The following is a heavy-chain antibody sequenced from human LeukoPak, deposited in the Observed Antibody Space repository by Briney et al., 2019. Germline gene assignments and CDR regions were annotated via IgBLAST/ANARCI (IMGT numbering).Heavy chain of an antibody. D-gene: IGHD3-10*01. CDR2: IDPSDSYT. CDR1: GYSFTSYL. Sequence: GESLKISCKGSGYSFTSYLISWVRQMPGKGLEWMGRIDPSDSYTNYSPSFQGHVTISADKSISTAYLQWSSLKASDTAMYYCARLDYYGSGSYSPDYWGQGTLVTVSS. J-gene: IGHJ4*02. V-gene: IGHV5-10-1*01. CDR3: ARLDYYGSGSYSPDY.